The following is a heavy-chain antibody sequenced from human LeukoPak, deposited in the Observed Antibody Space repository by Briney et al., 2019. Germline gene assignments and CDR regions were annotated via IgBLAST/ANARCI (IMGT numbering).Heavy chain of an antibody. V-gene: IGHV3-30*18. J-gene: IGHJ4*02. CDR2: ISIDGSHK. D-gene: IGHD1-26*01. Sequence: GASLRLSCTASGFRFSDYAIHWVRQAPDKGLQWLGVISIDGSHKYYRDSVRDRFTISRDNSENPVYLHMSRLTSEDTSLYFCAKEVYSHSQIDYWGQGTLVTVS. CDR1: GFRFSDYA. CDR3: AKEVYSHSQIDY.